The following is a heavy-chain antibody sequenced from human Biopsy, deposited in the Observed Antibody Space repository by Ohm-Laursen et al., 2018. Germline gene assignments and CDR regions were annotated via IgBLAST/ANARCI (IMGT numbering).Heavy chain of an antibody. J-gene: IGHJ4*02. CDR2: MSPNTGNT. CDR3: ARWETTLGRSLDS. D-gene: IGHD1-26*01. CDR1: GYTFTSHD. V-gene: IGHV1-8*01. Sequence: ASVKVSCKASGYTFTSHDINWVRQATGQGLEWMGWMSPNTGNTVYAQRLQDRVTMTSDTSTGTAYMELTSLTPDDTAVYFCARWETTLGRSLDSWGQGTLVAVSS.